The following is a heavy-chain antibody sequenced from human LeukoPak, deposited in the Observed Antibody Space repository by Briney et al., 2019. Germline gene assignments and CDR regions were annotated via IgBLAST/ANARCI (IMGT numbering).Heavy chain of an antibody. V-gene: IGHV3-30*03. CDR3: ARSITVAGKDDYYGMDV. D-gene: IGHD6-19*01. CDR2: ISYDGSNK. Sequence: GGSLRLSCAASGFTFSSYGMHWVRQAPGKGLEWVAVISYDGSNKYYSDSVKGRFTISRDNSKNTLYLEMNSLRAEDTAVYYCARSITVAGKDDYYGMDVWGQGITVTVSS. J-gene: IGHJ6*02. CDR1: GFTFSSYG.